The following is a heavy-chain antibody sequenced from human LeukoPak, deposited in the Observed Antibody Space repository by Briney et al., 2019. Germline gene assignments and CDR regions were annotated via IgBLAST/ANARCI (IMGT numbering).Heavy chain of an antibody. D-gene: IGHD6-13*01. Sequence: ASVKVSCKASGYTFTSYAMHWVRQAPGQRLEWMGWINAGNGNTKYSQKFQGRVTITRDTSASTAYMELSSLRSEDTAVYYCARALYSSSWYPGFDYWGQGTLVIVSS. CDR1: GYTFTSYA. CDR2: INAGNGNT. CDR3: ARALYSSSWYPGFDY. J-gene: IGHJ4*02. V-gene: IGHV1-3*01.